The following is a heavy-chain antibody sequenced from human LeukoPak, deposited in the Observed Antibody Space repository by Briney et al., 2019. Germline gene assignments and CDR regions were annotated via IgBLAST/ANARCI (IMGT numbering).Heavy chain of an antibody. D-gene: IGHD3-3*01. V-gene: IGHV3-53*01. Sequence: GGSLRLSCAASGFTFSSYAMSWVRQAPGKGLEWVSVIYSGGSTSYADSVKGRFTISRDNSKNTLYLQMNSLRAEDTAVYYCAGPFYYDFWSGLGYWGQGTLVTVSS. J-gene: IGHJ4*02. CDR1: GFTFSSYA. CDR3: AGPFYYDFWSGLGY. CDR2: IYSGGST.